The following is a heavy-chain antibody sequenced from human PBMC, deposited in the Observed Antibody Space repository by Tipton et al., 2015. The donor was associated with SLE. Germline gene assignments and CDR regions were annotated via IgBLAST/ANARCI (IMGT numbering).Heavy chain of an antibody. CDR3: ARVDRNVFDPFDY. CDR2: IYYSGST. CDR1: GGSISSYY. V-gene: IGHV4-59*12. J-gene: IGHJ4*02. Sequence: LRLSCTVSGGSISSYYWSWIRQPPGKGLEWIGYIYYSGSTNYNPSLKSRVTISVDTSKNQFSLKLSSVTAADTAVYYCARVDRNVFDPFDYWGQGTLVTVSS. D-gene: IGHD5/OR15-5a*01.